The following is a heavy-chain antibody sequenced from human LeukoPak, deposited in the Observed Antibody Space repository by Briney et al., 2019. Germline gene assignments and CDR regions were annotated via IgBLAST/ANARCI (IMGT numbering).Heavy chain of an antibody. CDR3: ASGLELDY. CDR2: INTDGTVT. V-gene: IGHV3-74*01. J-gene: IGHJ4*02. CDR1: GFTLSSYW. Sequence: PGGSLRPSRPAYGFTLSSYWEHCARQVPGKGLVWVANINTDGTVTHYADSVKGRFTISRDNAKNSLYLQMNSLRAEDTAVYYCASGLELDYWGQGTLVTVSS.